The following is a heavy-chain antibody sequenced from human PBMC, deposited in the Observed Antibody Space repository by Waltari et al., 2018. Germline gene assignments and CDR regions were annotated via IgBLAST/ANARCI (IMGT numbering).Heavy chain of an antibody. CDR3: ARGPIVVVDY. J-gene: IGHJ4*02. V-gene: IGHV3-30*01. CDR2: RSYDGSNK. D-gene: IGHD3-22*01. Sequence: QVQLVEYGGGVVQPGRSLRLSCAASGFTFSSYAMHWVRQAPGKGLEWVAVRSYDGSNKYYADSVKGRFTISRDNSKNTLYLQMNSLRAEDTAVYYCARGPIVVVDYWGQGTLVTVSS. CDR1: GFTFSSYA.